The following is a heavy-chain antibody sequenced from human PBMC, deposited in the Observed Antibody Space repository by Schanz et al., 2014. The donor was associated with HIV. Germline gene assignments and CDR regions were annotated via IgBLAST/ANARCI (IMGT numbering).Heavy chain of an antibody. CDR3: ARGIRYEWNYVGPRSDGFDV. D-gene: IGHD1-7*01. CDR1: GGSFSGFY. J-gene: IGHJ6*02. Sequence: QVQLQQWGAGLLKPSETLSLTCAVYGGSFSGFYWTWIRQPPGKGLEWVGDINHSGNTYYNPSLKSRVTIAVDTSKNQFSLRRSAVTAADTAVFYCARGIRYEWNYVGPRSDGFDVWGQGTTVTVSS. V-gene: IGHV4-34*02. CDR2: INHSGNT.